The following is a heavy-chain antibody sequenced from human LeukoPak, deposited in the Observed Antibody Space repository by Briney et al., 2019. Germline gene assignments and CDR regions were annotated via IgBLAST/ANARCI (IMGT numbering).Heavy chain of an antibody. Sequence: SETLSLTCAVYGGSFSGYYWSWIRQPPGKGLEWIGYIYYSGSTNYNPSLKSRVTISVDTSKNQFSLKLSSVTAADTAVYYCARHGRSRAYYYGMDVWGQGTTVTVSS. CDR2: IYYSGST. CDR3: ARHGRSRAYYYGMDV. V-gene: IGHV4-59*08. CDR1: GGSFSGYY. J-gene: IGHJ6*02. D-gene: IGHD2-2*01.